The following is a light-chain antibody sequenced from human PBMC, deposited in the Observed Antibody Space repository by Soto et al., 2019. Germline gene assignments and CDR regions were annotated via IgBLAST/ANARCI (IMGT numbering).Light chain of an antibody. V-gene: IGKV3-15*01. CDR2: GAS. CDR3: QQYNNWPPYS. CDR1: QSLSSN. J-gene: IGKJ2*01. Sequence: EIVMTQSPATLSVSPGERATLSCRASQSLSSNLAWYQQKPGQAPRLLIYGASTRATGIPARFSGSGSGTEFTLTVTSLQSEDFAVCCCQQYNNWPPYSFGQGTKLEIK.